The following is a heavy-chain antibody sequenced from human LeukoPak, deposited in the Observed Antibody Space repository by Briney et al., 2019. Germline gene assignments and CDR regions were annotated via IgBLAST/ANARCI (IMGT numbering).Heavy chain of an antibody. D-gene: IGHD3-10*02. Sequence: RASVTVSCTASGYTFTGYYMHWVRQAPGQGLEWMGWISAYNGNTNYAQKLQGRVTMTTDTSTSTAYMELRSLRSDDTAVYYCARALLGDPIFGSHFDLWGRGTLVTVSS. CDR2: ISAYNGNT. J-gene: IGHJ2*01. CDR3: ARALLGDPIFGSHFDL. V-gene: IGHV1-18*04. CDR1: GYTFTGYY.